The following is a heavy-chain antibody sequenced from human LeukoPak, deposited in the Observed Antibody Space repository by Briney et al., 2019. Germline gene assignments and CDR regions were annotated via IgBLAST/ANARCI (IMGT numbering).Heavy chain of an antibody. J-gene: IGHJ6*02. D-gene: IGHD3-10*01. Sequence: PSETLSLTCTVSGGSISSYYWSWIRQPPGKGLEWIGYINYSGTTNYNPSLKSRVTISVDTSKNQFSPKLTSVTAADTAVYYCARHGVHSSYYYGLDVWGQGTTVTVSS. CDR1: GGSISSYY. CDR3: ARHGVHSSYYYGLDV. V-gene: IGHV4-59*08. CDR2: INYSGTT.